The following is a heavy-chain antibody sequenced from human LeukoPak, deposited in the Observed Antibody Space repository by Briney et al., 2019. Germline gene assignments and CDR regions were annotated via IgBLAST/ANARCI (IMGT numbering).Heavy chain of an antibody. CDR2: MNPQSGDT. V-gene: IGHV1-8*01. J-gene: IGHJ5*02. D-gene: IGHD3-10*01. CDR1: GYTLTSYD. Sequence: ASVKVSCKGSGYTLTSYDINWVRQATGQGLEWMGWMNPQSGDTDYAQKFQGRVTMTRSPSITTAYMELTSLTYEDTAVYYCARVPRRGDQFDPWGQGTLVTVSS. CDR3: ARVPRRGDQFDP.